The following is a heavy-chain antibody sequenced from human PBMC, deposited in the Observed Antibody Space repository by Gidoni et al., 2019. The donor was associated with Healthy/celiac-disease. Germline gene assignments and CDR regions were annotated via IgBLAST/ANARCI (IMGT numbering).Heavy chain of an antibody. V-gene: IGHV1-2*06. Sequence: QVQLVQSGAEVKKPGASVKVSCKASGYTFTGYYMHWVRQAPGHGREWMGRINPNSGGTNYAQKFQGRVTMTRDTSISTAYMELSRLRSDDTAVYYCARMTTVTIIYYYYGMDVWGQGTTVTVSS. CDR3: ARMTTVTIIYYYYGMDV. J-gene: IGHJ6*02. CDR1: GYTFTGYY. D-gene: IGHD4-4*01. CDR2: INPNSGGT.